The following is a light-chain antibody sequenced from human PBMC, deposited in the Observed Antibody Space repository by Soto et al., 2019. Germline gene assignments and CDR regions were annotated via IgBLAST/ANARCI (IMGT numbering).Light chain of an antibody. Sequence: DIQMTQSPSTVSASVGDRVTITCRASQSISSWLAWYQQKPGKAPKLLIQKASSLESGVPSRFSGSGSGKEFTLAISNREPDDFANSFCQQCSIFCIPFGGGTKVEIK. CDR1: QSISSW. V-gene: IGKV1-5*03. J-gene: IGKJ4*01. CDR3: QQCSIFCIP. CDR2: KAS.